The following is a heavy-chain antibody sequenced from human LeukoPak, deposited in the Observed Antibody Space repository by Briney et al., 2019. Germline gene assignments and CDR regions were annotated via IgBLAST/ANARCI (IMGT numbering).Heavy chain of an antibody. D-gene: IGHD3-10*01. Sequence: PGGSLRLSCAASGFTFSSYAMSWVRQAPGKGLEWVSAISGSGGSTYYADSVKGRFTISRDNSKNTLYLQMNSLRPEDTALYYCTCGGSGSPFDYWGQGTLVTVSS. V-gene: IGHV3-23*01. J-gene: IGHJ4*02. CDR2: ISGSGGST. CDR1: GFTFSSYA. CDR3: TCGGSGSPFDY.